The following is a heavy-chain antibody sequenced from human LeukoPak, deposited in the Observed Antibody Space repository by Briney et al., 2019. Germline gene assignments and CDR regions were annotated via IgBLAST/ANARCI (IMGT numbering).Heavy chain of an antibody. J-gene: IGHJ4*02. CDR3: ARGKTTDSFDY. CDR2: IYYSGST. V-gene: IGHV4-59*01. CDR1: GGSISSYY. Sequence: SETLSLTCTVSGGSISSYYWSWIRQPPGKGLEWIGYIYYSGSTNYNPSLKSRVTISADTSKNQFSLKLSSVTAADTAVYYCARGKTTDSFDYWGQGTLVTVSS. D-gene: IGHD1-7*01.